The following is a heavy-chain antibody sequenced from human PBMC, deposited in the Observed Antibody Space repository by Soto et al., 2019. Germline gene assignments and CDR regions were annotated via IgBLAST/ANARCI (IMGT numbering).Heavy chain of an antibody. CDR2: IYYSGST. CDR1: GGSISRYY. J-gene: IGHJ4*02. Sequence: QVQLQESGPGLVKPSETLSLTCTVSGGSISRYYWSWIRQPPGKGLEWIGYIYYSGSTTYNPSLKSRVTITVDTSTNQFALKLSSVTAADTAVYYCARLSYGSGAYYFDYWGRGTLVIVAS. CDR3: ARLSYGSGAYYFDY. D-gene: IGHD3-10*01. V-gene: IGHV4-59*08.